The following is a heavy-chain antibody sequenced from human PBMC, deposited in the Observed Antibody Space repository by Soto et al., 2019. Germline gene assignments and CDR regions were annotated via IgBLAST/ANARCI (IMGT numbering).Heavy chain of an antibody. CDR2: IIPIFGTA. Sequence: SVKVSCKASGGAFSSYAISWVRQAPGQGLEWMGGIIPIFGTANYAQKFQGRVTITADESTSTAYMELSSLRSEDTAVYYCARDKVVPAAMNYYYYGMDVWGQGTTVTVSS. J-gene: IGHJ6*02. CDR3: ARDKVVPAAMNYYYYGMDV. CDR1: GGAFSSYA. V-gene: IGHV1-69*13. D-gene: IGHD2-2*01.